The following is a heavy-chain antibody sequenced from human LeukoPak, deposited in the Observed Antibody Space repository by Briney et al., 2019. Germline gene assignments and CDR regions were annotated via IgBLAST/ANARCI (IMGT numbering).Heavy chain of an antibody. D-gene: IGHD6-13*01. J-gene: IGHJ5*02. V-gene: IGHV3-23*01. CDR1: GFTFSSYG. CDR3: AKDWGEGIAAS. CDR2: ISGSGGST. Sequence: PGGSLRLSCAASGFTFSSYGMSWVRQAPGKGLEWVSTISGSGGSTYYADSVKGRFTISRDNSKNTLYLQMNSLRAEDTAVYYCAKDWGEGIAASWGQGTLVTVSS.